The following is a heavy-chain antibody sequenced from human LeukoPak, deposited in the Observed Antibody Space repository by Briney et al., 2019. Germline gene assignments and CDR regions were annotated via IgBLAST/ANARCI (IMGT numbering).Heavy chain of an antibody. J-gene: IGHJ4*02. CDR1: GFTFSIYA. CDR2: ISGSGGST. Sequence: PGGSLRLSCAASGFTFSIYAMSWVRQAPGKGLEWVSAISGSGGSTFYADSVKGRFTISRDNSRNTLFLQMNSLRAEDTAVYYCAKHSYRVDSFTDYWGQGTLVTVSS. CDR3: AKHSYRVDSFTDY. D-gene: IGHD5-12*01. V-gene: IGHV3-23*01.